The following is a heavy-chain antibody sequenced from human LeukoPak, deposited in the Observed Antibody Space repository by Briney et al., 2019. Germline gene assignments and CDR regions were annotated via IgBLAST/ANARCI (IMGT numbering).Heavy chain of an antibody. CDR3: AREANLLWFGEGGFDY. J-gene: IGHJ4*02. CDR2: IKTDGSDK. CDR1: GFPFSDYW. V-gene: IGHV3-7*01. D-gene: IGHD3-10*01. Sequence: GGSLRLSCAASGFPFSDYWMTWVRQASGKGLEWVANIKTDGSDKSYVDSVKGRFTISRDNAKNSLYLQMNSLRAEDTDVYYCAREANLLWFGEGGFDYWGQGTLVTVSS.